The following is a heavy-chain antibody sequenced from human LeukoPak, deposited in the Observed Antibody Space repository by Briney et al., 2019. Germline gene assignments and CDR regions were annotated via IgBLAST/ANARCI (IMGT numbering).Heavy chain of an antibody. D-gene: IGHD6-13*01. CDR1: GYTFTTYA. J-gene: IGHJ5*02. Sequence: ASVKVSCKASGYTFTTYAINWVRQAPGQGLEWMGWIDTSTGNPTYAQGFTEQFVFSLDTSVNTAYLQINSLKAEDTAMYYCARDNYGAEEGIGSSSVWLDPWGQGTLVTVSS. V-gene: IGHV7-4-1*02. CDR2: IDTSTGNP. CDR3: ARDNYGAEEGIGSSSVWLDP.